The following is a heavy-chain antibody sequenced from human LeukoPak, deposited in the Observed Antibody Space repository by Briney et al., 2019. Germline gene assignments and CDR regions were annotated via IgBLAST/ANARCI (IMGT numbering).Heavy chain of an antibody. CDR2: IKWDGGST. J-gene: IGHJ4*02. CDR1: GFTFDDHG. V-gene: IGHV3-20*04. Sequence: GGSLRLSCAASGFTFDDHGMSWVRQVPGKGLEWVSGIKWDGGSTGYADSVKGRFTISRDNAKNSLYLQMNSLRAEDTAVYYCARDYRARLDYWGQGTLVTVSS. CDR3: ARDYRARLDY.